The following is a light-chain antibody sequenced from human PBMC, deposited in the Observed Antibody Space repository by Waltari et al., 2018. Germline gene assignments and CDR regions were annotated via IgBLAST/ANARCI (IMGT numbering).Light chain of an antibody. V-gene: IGLV2-11*01. CDR2: NVD. CDR1: ASAAGGYKY. CDR3: CSYAGKYTSV. J-gene: IGLJ2*01. Sequence: QSALTQPRSVSGSPGHSVTFPCTGTASAAGGYKYVSWYTQHPAKVPKLIIYNVDQRPSGVPDRFSGSKSGNTASLTISGLQAEDEADYYCCSYAGKYTSVFGGGTKLTVL.